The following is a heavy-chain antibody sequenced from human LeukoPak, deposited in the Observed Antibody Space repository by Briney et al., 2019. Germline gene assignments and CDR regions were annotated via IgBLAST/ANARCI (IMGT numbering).Heavy chain of an antibody. CDR3: ARAVVPAAPDAFDI. V-gene: IGHV1-2*02. CDR2: INPNSGGT. Sequence: ASVKVFCKASGYTFTGYYMHWVRQAPGQGLEWMGWINPNSGGTNYAQKFQGRVTMTRDTSISTAYMELSRLRSDDTAVYYCARAVVPAAPDAFDIWGQGTMVTVSS. J-gene: IGHJ3*02. CDR1: GYTFTGYY. D-gene: IGHD2-2*01.